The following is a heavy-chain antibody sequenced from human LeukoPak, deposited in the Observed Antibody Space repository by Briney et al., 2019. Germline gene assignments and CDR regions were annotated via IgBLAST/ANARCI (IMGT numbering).Heavy chain of an antibody. J-gene: IGHJ4*02. CDR3: ARARYCSSGNCYKDY. CDR1: GFTFGTYW. CDR2: INGDGSEK. V-gene: IGHV3-7*01. Sequence: GESLRLSCAASGFTFGTYWMSWVRQAPGKGLEWVANINGDGSEKYFAGSVKGRFTISRDNARNSLFLQMNSLRAEDTAVYYCARARYCSSGNCYKDYWGQGSLVTVSS. D-gene: IGHD2-15*01.